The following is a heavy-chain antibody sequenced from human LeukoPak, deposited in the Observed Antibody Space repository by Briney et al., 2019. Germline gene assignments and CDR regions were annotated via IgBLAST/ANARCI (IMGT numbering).Heavy chain of an antibody. V-gene: IGHV4-38-2*01. Sequence: PSETLSLTCGVSGYTISGGYYWGWIRQPPGKGLEWIGSIYQSGSTYYNPSLKSRVTISIDTSKNQFSLKLSSVTAADTAVYSCARYCSSISCSSPNAFDTWGQGTMVTVSS. CDR2: IYQSGST. CDR1: GYTISGGYY. CDR3: ARYCSSISCSSPNAFDT. J-gene: IGHJ3*02. D-gene: IGHD2-2*01.